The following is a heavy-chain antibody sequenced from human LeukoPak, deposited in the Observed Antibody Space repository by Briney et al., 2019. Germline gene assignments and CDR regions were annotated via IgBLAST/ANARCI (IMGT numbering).Heavy chain of an antibody. CDR1: GFTFSSYA. D-gene: IGHD3-9*01. Sequence: GGSLRLSCAASGFTFSSYAISWVRQAPGKGLEWVSAISGSGGSTYYADSVKGRFTISRDNSKHTLYLQMNSLRAEDTAVYYCAKVAARKGVLRYFGGHSSDGPMWGQGNLVTVSS. V-gene: IGHV3-23*01. J-gene: IGHJ4*02. CDR3: AKVAARKGVLRYFGGHSSDGPM. CDR2: ISGSGGST.